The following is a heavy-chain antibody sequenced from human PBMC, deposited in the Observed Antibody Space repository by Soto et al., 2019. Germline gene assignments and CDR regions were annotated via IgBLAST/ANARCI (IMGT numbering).Heavy chain of an antibody. Sequence: EVQLVESGGGLVQRGGSLRLSCAASGFTFSSYSMNWVRQAPGKGLEWVSYISSSSGTIYYGDSVKGRFTISRDNPKNSLYLQMNNLRAEDTAVYYCASGTSEDTFDIWGQGTMVTVSS. CDR2: ISSSSGTI. V-gene: IGHV3-48*01. CDR3: ASGTSEDTFDI. CDR1: GFTFSSYS. D-gene: IGHD6-13*01. J-gene: IGHJ3*02.